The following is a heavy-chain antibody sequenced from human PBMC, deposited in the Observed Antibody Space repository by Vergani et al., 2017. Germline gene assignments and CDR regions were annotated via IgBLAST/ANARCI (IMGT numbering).Heavy chain of an antibody. D-gene: IGHD1-14*01. J-gene: IGHJ5*02. V-gene: IGHV3-33*01. CDR2: TGYDGNNK. Sequence: QVQLVESGGGVVQPGRSLRLSCAASGFTFNQYGMNWVRQAPGKGLEWVAVTGYDGNNKQYADSVKGRFTISRDNSKSTMYLQMNSLRDEDTGVYYCARDLRLLYNRFDPWGQGTLVTVSS. CDR1: GFTFNQYG. CDR3: ARDLRLLYNRFDP.